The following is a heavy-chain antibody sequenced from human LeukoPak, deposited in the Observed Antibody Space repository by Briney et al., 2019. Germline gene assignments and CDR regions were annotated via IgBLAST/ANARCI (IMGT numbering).Heavy chain of an antibody. Sequence: SETLSLTCAVYGGSFSDYYWSWIRQSPGKGLEWIGEINHSGSTNYNPSLKSRVSISVDTSKNQFSLKLSSVTAADTAVYYCARYGIYVGGAANYFDYWGQGTLVTVSS. CDR1: GGSFSDYY. J-gene: IGHJ4*02. D-gene: IGHD3-10*02. CDR3: ARYGIYVGGAANYFDY. V-gene: IGHV4-34*01. CDR2: INHSGST.